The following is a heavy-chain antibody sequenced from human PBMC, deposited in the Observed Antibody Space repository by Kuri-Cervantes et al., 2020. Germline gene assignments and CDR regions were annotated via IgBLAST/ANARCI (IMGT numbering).Heavy chain of an antibody. CDR2: MNPNSGNT. D-gene: IGHD3-22*01. Sequence: ASVKVSCKASAYTFTSYDINWVRQATGQGLEWMGWMNPNSGNTGYAQKFQGRVTMTRNTSISTAYMELRSLRSDDTAVYYCARDRPSNRITMIVGGDYWGQGTLVTVSS. V-gene: IGHV1-8*02. J-gene: IGHJ4*02. CDR3: ARDRPSNRITMIVGGDY. CDR1: AYTFTSYD.